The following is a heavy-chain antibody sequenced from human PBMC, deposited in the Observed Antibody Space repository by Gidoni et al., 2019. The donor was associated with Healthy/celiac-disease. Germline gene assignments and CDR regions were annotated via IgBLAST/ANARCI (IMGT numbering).Heavy chain of an antibody. Sequence: QVQLQESGPGLVKPSETLSLTCPVSGGSISSYYSSWIRQPPGKGLEWIGYIYYSGSTNYNPSLKSRVTISVDTSKNQFSLKLSSVTAADTAVYYCARDVRYCSGGSCYEPPWFDPWGQGTLVTVSS. CDR3: ARDVRYCSGGSCYEPPWFDP. CDR2: IYYSGST. D-gene: IGHD2-15*01. CDR1: GGSISSYY. V-gene: IGHV4-59*01. J-gene: IGHJ5*02.